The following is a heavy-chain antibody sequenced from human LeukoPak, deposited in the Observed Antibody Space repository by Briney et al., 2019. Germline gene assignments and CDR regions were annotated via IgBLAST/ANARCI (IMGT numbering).Heavy chain of an antibody. V-gene: IGHV1-69*13. CDR3: ASVIVGAPWSMVGYFQH. D-gene: IGHD1-26*01. Sequence: ASVKVSCKASGGTFSSYAISWVRQAPGQGLEWMGGINPIFGTANYAQKFQGRVTITADESTSTAYMELSSLRSEDTAVYYCASVIVGAPWSMVGYFQHWGQGTLVTVSS. CDR2: INPIFGTA. J-gene: IGHJ1*01. CDR1: GGTFSSYA.